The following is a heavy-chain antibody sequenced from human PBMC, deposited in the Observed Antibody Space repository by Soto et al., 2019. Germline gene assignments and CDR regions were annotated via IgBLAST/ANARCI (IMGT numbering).Heavy chain of an antibody. CDR3: AKKYYYDSRGYYPDGYDAFDI. D-gene: IGHD3-22*01. V-gene: IGHV3-23*01. CDR2: ISGSGGST. Sequence: GGSLRLSCAASGFTFSSYAMSWVRQAPGKGLEWVSAISGSGGSTYYADSVKGRFTISRDNSKNTLYLQMNSLRAEDTAVYYCAKKYYYDSRGYYPDGYDAFDIWGQGTMVIVSS. J-gene: IGHJ3*02. CDR1: GFTFSSYA.